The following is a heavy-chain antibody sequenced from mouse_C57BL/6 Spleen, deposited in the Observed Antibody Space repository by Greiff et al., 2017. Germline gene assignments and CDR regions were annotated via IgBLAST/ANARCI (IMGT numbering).Heavy chain of an antibody. V-gene: IGHV1-52*01. Sequence: QVQLQQPGAELVRPGSSVKLSCKASGYTFTSYWMHWVKQRPIQGLEWIGNIYPSDSETHYNQKFKDKATLAVDKSSSTAYMQLSSLTSEDSAVYDRARERGNYVLMDYWGQGTSVTVSS. D-gene: IGHD2-1*01. J-gene: IGHJ4*01. CDR3: ARERGNYVLMDY. CDR1: GYTFTSYW. CDR2: IYPSDSET.